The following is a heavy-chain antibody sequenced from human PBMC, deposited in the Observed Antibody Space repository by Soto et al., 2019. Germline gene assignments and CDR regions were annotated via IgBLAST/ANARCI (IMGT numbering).Heavy chain of an antibody. CDR2: ISGSGGST. V-gene: IGHV3-23*01. Sequence: EVQLLESGGGLVQPGGSLRLSCAASGFTFSSYAMSWVRQAPGKGLEWVSAISGSGGSTYYADSVKGRFTISSDNSKNTLYLQMNRLRAEDTAVYYCAKVAPAPYCSGGSCYFGDWFDPWGQGTLVTVSS. J-gene: IGHJ5*02. D-gene: IGHD2-15*01. CDR3: AKVAPAPYCSGGSCYFGDWFDP. CDR1: GFTFSSYA.